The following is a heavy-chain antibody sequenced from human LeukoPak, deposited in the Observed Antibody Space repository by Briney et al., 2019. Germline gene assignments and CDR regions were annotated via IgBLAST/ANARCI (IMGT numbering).Heavy chain of an antibody. V-gene: IGHV4-34*01. CDR1: GGSFSNYY. CDR3: ARHKDYYYSYMDV. CDR2: INHSGST. Sequence: SETLSLTCAVYGGSFSNYYWSWIRQPPGKGLEWIGEINHSGSTNYHPSLKSRVTISLDTSKNQFSLKLSSVTAADTAVYYCARHKDYYYSYMDVWGKGTTVTISS. J-gene: IGHJ6*03.